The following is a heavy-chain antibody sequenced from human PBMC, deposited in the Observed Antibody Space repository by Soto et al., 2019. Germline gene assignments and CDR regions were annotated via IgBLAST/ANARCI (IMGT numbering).Heavy chain of an antibody. CDR2: ITGSSGRT. V-gene: IGHV3-23*01. CDR3: AKEYTSTSRGSFDY. Sequence: EVHLLEFGGGLVQPGGSLRLSCAASGFTFSNYAMNWVRQAPGKGLEWVSGITGSSGRTFYADSVKGRFTISRDNSKNKVYLQMNSVRADDTAVYYCAKEYTSTSRGSFDYWGQGALVTVSS. J-gene: IGHJ4*02. D-gene: IGHD1-26*01. CDR1: GFTFSNYA.